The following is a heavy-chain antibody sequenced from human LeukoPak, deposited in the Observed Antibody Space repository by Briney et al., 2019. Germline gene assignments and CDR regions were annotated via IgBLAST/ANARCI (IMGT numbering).Heavy chain of an antibody. V-gene: IGHV4-39*01. J-gene: IGHJ4*02. CDR3: ARHGIAVVGTGFDY. CDR1: GGSISSSSYY. D-gene: IGHD6-13*01. Sequence: KPSETLSLTCTVSGGSISSSSYYWGWIRQPPGKGLEWIGSIYYSGSTYYNPSLKSRVTISVDTSKNQFSLKLSSVTAADTAVYYCARHGIAVVGTGFDYWGQGTLVTVSS. CDR2: IYYSGST.